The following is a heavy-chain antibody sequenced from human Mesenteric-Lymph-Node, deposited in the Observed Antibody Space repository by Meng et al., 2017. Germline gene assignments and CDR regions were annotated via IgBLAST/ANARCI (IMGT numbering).Heavy chain of an antibody. CDR1: GGSISSSNW. D-gene: IGHD6-19*01. V-gene: IGHV4-4*02. J-gene: IGHJ4*02. Sequence: HVHLRGSGPGLLKPSGPLTLPCAVSGGSISSSNWWSWVRQPPGKGLEWIGEIYHSGSTTYNPSLKSRVTISVDKSKNQFSLKLSSVTAADTAVYYCASFPPPGKQWLVTDYWGQGTLVTVSS. CDR3: ASFPPPGKQWLVTDY. CDR2: IYHSGST.